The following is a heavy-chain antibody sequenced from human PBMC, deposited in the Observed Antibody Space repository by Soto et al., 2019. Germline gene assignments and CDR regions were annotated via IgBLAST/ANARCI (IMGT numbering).Heavy chain of an antibody. CDR2: IYPRDSDT. D-gene: IGHD1-26*01. J-gene: IGHJ5*02. CDR1: GDNFYTHG. Sequence: XGSLKSSYTSSGDNFYTHGHAWGRQMPGQGLEWMGIIYPRDSDTRYSPSFHGQVTITADKSINTAYLKWTSLKASEPAMYDCARHRDRYSGSPYTGFDPWRQGTLVTGSS. V-gene: IGHV5-51*01. CDR3: ARHRDRYSGSPYTGFDP.